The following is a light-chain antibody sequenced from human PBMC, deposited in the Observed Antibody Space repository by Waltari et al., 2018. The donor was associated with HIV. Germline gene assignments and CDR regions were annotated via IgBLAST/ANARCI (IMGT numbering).Light chain of an antibody. V-gene: IGLV2-23*02. CDR1: SSDVGNYNL. J-gene: IGLJ1*01. Sequence: QSALTQPASVSGSPGPSITISCIGTSSDVGNYNLVSWYQQHPGKAPKLMIYEVSKRPSGVSNRFSGSKSGNTASLTISGLQADDEADYYCCSYATSSTSLYVFGTGTKVTVL. CDR2: EVS. CDR3: CSYATSSTSLYV.